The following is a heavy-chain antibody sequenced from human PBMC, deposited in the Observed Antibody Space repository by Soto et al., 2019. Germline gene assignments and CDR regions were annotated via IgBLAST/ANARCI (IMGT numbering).Heavy chain of an antibody. CDR3: AKGPIQLWSFDY. V-gene: IGHV3-23*01. J-gene: IGHJ4*02. CDR1: VFTFMNYA. CDR2: ISDSGGST. Sequence: PGWSLRLSCASSVFTFMNYAMNWVRQAPGKGLEWVSGISDSGGSTYYADSVKGRFTISRDNSKNTLYLQMNSLRAEDTALYYCAKGPIQLWSFDYWGQGTLVTVSS. D-gene: IGHD5-18*01.